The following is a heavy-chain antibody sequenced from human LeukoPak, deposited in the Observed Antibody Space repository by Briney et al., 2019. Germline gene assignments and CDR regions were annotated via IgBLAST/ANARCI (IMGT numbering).Heavy chain of an antibody. CDR3: ARARYYYGSGSFGYIKYNWFDP. V-gene: IGHV4-39*01. CDR1: GGSISSSSYY. Sequence: SETLSLTCTVSGGSISSSSYYWGWIRQPPGKGLEWIGSIYYSGSTYYNPSLKSRVTISVDTSKNQFSLKLSSVTAADTAVYYCARARYYYGSGSFGYIKYNWFDPWGQGTLVTVSS. CDR2: IYYSGST. D-gene: IGHD3-10*01. J-gene: IGHJ5*02.